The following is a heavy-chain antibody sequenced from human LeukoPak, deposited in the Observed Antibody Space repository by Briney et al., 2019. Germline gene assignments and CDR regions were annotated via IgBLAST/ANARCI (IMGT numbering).Heavy chain of an antibody. CDR1: GGTFSSYA. V-gene: IGHV1-69*04. CDR2: IIPILGIA. Sequence: SVKVSCKASGGTFSSYAISWVRQAPGQGLEWMGRIIPILGIANYAQKFQGRVTITADKSTSTAYMELSSLRSEDTAVYYCARDRGYDILTGYGPMNYWGQGTLVTVSS. J-gene: IGHJ4*02. D-gene: IGHD3-9*01. CDR3: ARDRGYDILTGYGPMNY.